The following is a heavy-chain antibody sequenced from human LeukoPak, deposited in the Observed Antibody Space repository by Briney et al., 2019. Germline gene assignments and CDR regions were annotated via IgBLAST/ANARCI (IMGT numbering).Heavy chain of an antibody. D-gene: IGHD5-18*01. CDR2: ISSSSSYI. Sequence: GGSLRLSCAASGFTFSSYSMNWVRQAPGKGLEWVSSISSSSSYIYYADSVKGRFIISRDNAKNSLYLQMNSLRAEDTAVYYCARGDSYGTWDYFDYWGQGTLVTVSS. CDR1: GFTFSSYS. J-gene: IGHJ4*02. CDR3: ARGDSYGTWDYFDY. V-gene: IGHV3-21*01.